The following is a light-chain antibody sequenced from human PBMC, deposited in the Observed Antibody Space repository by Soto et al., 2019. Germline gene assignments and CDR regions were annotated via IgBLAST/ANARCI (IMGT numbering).Light chain of an antibody. Sequence: QSALAQPASVSGSPGQSITISCTGTSRDVGAYDYVSWYLQYPDKAPQLLIYYVDHRPSGVSSRFSGSKSGNTASLTISGLQAEDEGDYYCCSFTSITTYVFGTGTKVTVL. CDR2: YVD. J-gene: IGLJ1*01. CDR3: CSFTSITTYV. V-gene: IGLV2-14*03. CDR1: SRDVGAYDY.